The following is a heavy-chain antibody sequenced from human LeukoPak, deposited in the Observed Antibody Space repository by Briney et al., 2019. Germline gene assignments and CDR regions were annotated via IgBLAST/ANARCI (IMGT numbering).Heavy chain of an antibody. CDR2: INPNSGGT. Sequence: ASVKVSCKASGYTFTGYYMYWVRQAPGQGLEWMGWINPNSGGTNYAQKFQGRVTMTRDTSISTAYMELSRLRSDDTAVYYCARGVLWFGEFTHFDYWGQGTLVTVSS. CDR1: GYTFTGYY. CDR3: ARGVLWFGEFTHFDY. J-gene: IGHJ4*02. D-gene: IGHD3-10*01. V-gene: IGHV1-2*02.